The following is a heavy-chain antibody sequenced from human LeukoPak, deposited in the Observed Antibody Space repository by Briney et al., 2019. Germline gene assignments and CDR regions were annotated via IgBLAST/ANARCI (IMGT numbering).Heavy chain of an antibody. CDR2: ISGDGVST. CDR1: GFTFDDYD. Sequence: GSLRLSCAASGFTFDDYDMHWVRQAPGKGLEWVSLISGDGVSTFYADSVKGRFSISRDNSKNSLYLEMNSLRTEDAAMYYCAKESGKFDYWGQGTLVAVSS. V-gene: IGHV3-43*02. CDR3: AKESGKFDY. J-gene: IGHJ4*02.